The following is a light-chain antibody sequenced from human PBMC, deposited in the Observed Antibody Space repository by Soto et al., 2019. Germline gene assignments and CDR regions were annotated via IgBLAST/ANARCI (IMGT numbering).Light chain of an antibody. CDR3: QQANSVPPT. Sequence: EIVLTQSPGTLSLSPGDRATLSCRASHSINTSFLAWFQQKPGQAPRLLIYAASTRATGIPDRFSGSASETDFTLTINRLEPEDSATYFCQQANSVPPTFGQGTKVEI. CDR2: AAS. J-gene: IGKJ1*01. CDR1: HSINTSF. V-gene: IGKV3-20*01.